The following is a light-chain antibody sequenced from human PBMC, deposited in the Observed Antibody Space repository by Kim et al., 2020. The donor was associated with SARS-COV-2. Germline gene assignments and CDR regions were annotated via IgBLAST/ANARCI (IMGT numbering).Light chain of an antibody. CDR3: SAWDNSLSAWV. V-gene: IGLV10-54*01. CDR2: RNN. CDR1: TNNVGNEG. J-gene: IGLJ3*02. Sequence: QTATLTCPGNTNNVGNEGAAWLHQHQGHPPKLLSYRNNNRPSGISERLSASRSGNTASLTITGLQPEDEADYYCSAWDNSLSAWVFGGGTKLTVL.